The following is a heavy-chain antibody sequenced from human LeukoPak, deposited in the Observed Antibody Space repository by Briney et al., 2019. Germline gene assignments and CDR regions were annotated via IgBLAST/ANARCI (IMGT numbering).Heavy chain of an antibody. J-gene: IGHJ4*02. D-gene: IGHD3-22*01. V-gene: IGHV4-34*01. CDR2: INHSGST. Sequence: MSSETLSLTCAVYGGSFSGYYWSWIRQPPGKGLEWIGEINHSGSTNYNPSLKSRVTISVDTSKNQFSLKLSSVTAADTAVYYCASAPDYYDSSGYYYFDYWGQGTLVTVSS. CDR3: ASAPDYYDSSGYYYFDY. CDR1: GGSFSGYY.